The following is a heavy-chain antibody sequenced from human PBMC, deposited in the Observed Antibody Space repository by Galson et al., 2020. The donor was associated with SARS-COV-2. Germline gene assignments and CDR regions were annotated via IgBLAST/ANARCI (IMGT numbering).Heavy chain of an antibody. D-gene: IGHD3-22*01. J-gene: IGHJ4*02. CDR2: ISSNGGST. V-gene: IGHV3-64*01. CDR1: GFTFSSYA. Sequence: TGGSLRLSCAASGFTFSSYAMHWVRQAPGKGLEYVSAISSNGGSTYYANSVKGRFTISRDNSKNTLYLQMGSLRAEDMAVYYCARGGEGVVVIFIPDYWGQGTLVTVSS. CDR3: ARGGEGVVVIFIPDY.